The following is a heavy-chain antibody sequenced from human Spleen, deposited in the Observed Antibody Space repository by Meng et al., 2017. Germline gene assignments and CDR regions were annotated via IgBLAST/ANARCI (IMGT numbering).Heavy chain of an antibody. CDR3: ASQIVVDREPFDY. CDR1: GYTFTAYY. Sequence: SVKVSCKTSGYTFTAYYLHWVRQAPGQGLEWMGGIIPIFGTANYAQKFQGRVTITADKSTSTAYMELSSLRSEDTAVYYCASQIVVDREPFDYWGQGTLVTVSS. D-gene: IGHD2-2*01. V-gene: IGHV1-69*06. J-gene: IGHJ4*02. CDR2: IIPIFGTA.